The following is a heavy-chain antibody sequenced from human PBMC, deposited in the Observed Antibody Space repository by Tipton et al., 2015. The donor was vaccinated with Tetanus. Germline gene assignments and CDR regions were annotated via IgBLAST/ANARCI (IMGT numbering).Heavy chain of an antibody. CDR1: GFTFSAYY. D-gene: IGHD1-26*01. CDR2: ISHTGTTT. CDR3: ARSGYYYGLDV. J-gene: IGHJ6*02. Sequence: SLRLSCAASGFTFSAYYMSWIRLAPGKGLEWISYISHTGTTTYYSASVMGRFTVSRDNTKNSLYLEINSLRAEDTAVFYCARSGYYYGLDVWGQGTTVTVSS. V-gene: IGHV3-11*01.